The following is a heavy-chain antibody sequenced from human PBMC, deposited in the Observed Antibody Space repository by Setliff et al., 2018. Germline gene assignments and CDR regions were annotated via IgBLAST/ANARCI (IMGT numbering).Heavy chain of an antibody. CDR1: GFTFTNYI. CDR3: VRDRWKVVVNRGDDAFDL. CDR2: MSLDETNK. V-gene: IGHV3-30-3*01. J-gene: IGHJ3*01. Sequence: PGGSLRLSCAASGFTFTNYIIHWVRQAPGKGLEWVAVMSLDETNKYYVDSVKGRFTISIDNAKNSLDLQMDSLRAEDTAVYYCVRDRWKVVVNRGDDAFDLWGQGTMVTVSS. D-gene: IGHD2-15*01.